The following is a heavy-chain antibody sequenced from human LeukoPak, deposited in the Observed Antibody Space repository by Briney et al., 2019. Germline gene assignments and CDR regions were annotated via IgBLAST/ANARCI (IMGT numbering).Heavy chain of an antibody. CDR2: IYYSGST. V-gene: IGHV4-59*08. Sequence: PSETLPLTCTVSDGSTSSYYWSWIRQPPGKGLEWIGYIYYSGSTNYNPSLKSRVTISVDTSKAQFSLKLSSVTAADTAVYYCARLLSTGWPNYYYYYAMDVWGQGTTVTVSS. J-gene: IGHJ6*02. CDR1: DGSTSSYY. CDR3: ARLLSTGWPNYYYYYAMDV. D-gene: IGHD6-19*01.